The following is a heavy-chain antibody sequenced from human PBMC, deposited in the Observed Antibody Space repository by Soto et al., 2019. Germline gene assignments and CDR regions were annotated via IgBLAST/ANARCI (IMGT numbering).Heavy chain of an antibody. CDR3: ARVQPYDYGANSGWLDP. V-gene: IGHV4-31*03. CDR2: IFYSGTT. Sequence: PSETLSLTCTVSGDSISRGGYYWSWIRQHPGKGLEWIGYIFYSGTTYYNPSLKGRISISVDTSENHFPLSLTSVTAADTAVYYCARVQPYDYGANSGWLDPWGQGTLVTVS. D-gene: IGHD4-17*01. J-gene: IGHJ5*02. CDR1: GDSISRGGYY.